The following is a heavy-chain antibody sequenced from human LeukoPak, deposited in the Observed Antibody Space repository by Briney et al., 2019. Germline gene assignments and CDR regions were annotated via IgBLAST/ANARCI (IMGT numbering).Heavy chain of an antibody. CDR3: ARGRFYYGSGSRFDP. CDR2: IYTSGST. J-gene: IGHJ5*02. V-gene: IGHV4-4*07. CDR1: GGSISSYY. Sequence: SETLSLTCTVSGGSISSYYWSWIRQPAGKGLEWIGRIYTSGSTNYNPSLKSRVTMSVDTSKNQFSLKLSSVTAADTAVYYCARGRFYYGSGSRFDPWGQGTLVTVSS. D-gene: IGHD3-10*01.